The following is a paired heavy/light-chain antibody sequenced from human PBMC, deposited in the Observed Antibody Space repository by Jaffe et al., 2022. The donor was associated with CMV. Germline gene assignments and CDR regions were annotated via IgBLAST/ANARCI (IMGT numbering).Light chain of an antibody. J-gene: IGKJ3*01. CDR1: QSISSSY. Sequence: EIVLTQSPGTLSLSPGERATLSCRASQSISSSYLTWYQQKPGQAPRLLIYTASNRATGIPDRFSGSGSGTDFTLTISRLEPEDFAVYYCQHYANSRVTFGPGTRVDIK. V-gene: IGKV3-20*01. CDR3: QHYANSRVT. CDR2: TAS.
Heavy chain of an antibody. CDR1: GGSISNYY. Sequence: QVQLQESGPGLVKPSETLSLTCTVSGGSISNYYWSWIRQPPGKGLEWMGYISSRGRTNYNASLKSRVTISMDTSKNQFSLELTSVTAADTAVYYCARVILYFGEVDEYNYYMDVWGKGTTVTVSS. CDR2: ISSRGRT. CDR3: ARVILYFGEVDEYNYYMDV. D-gene: IGHD3-10*01. V-gene: IGHV4-59*01. J-gene: IGHJ6*03.